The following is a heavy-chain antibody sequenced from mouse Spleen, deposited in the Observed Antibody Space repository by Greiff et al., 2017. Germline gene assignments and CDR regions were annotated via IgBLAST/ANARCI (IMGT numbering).Heavy chain of an antibody. V-gene: IGHV1-66*01. D-gene: IGHD1-1*01. CDR2: IYPGSGNT. J-gene: IGHJ1*01. CDR1: GYSFTSYY. CDR3: ARDYGSSYDWYFDV. Sequence: QVQLQQSGPELVKPGASVKISCKASGYSFTSYYIHWVKQRPGQGLEWIGWIYPGSGNTKYNEKFKGKATLTADTSSSTAYMQLSSLTSEDSAVYYCARDYGSSYDWYFDVWGAGTTVTVSS.